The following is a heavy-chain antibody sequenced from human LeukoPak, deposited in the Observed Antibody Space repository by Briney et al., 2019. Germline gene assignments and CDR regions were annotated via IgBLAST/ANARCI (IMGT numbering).Heavy chain of an antibody. CDR1: GFTFSSYC. CDR3: ARYGSWAATNYYMDV. V-gene: IGHV3-7*01. D-gene: IGHD4-17*01. CDR2: IKQDGSEK. J-gene: IGHJ6*03. Sequence: GRSLRLSCAASGFTFSSYCMSWVRQAPGKGLEWVANIKQDGSEKYYVDSVKGRFTISRDNAKNSLYLQMNSLRAEDTAVYYCARYGSWAATNYYMDVWGKGTTVTISS.